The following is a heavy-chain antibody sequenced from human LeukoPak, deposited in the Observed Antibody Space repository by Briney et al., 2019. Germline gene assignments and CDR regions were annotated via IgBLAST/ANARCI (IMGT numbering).Heavy chain of an antibody. CDR1: GFTFSNYA. J-gene: IGHJ4*02. D-gene: IGHD5-24*01. Sequence: GGSLRLSCAASGFTFSNYAMTWVRQAPGKGLEWVSSISSSSSYIYYADSVKGRFTISRDNAKNSLYLQMNSLRAEDTAVYYCARERPTIPHFDYWGQGTLVTVSS. CDR2: ISSSSSYI. V-gene: IGHV3-21*01. CDR3: ARERPTIPHFDY.